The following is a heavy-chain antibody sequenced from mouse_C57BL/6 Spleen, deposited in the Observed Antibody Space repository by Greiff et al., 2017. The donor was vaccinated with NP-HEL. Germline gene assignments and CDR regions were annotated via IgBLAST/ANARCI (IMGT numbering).Heavy chain of an antibody. Sequence: QVQLQQSGAELVRPGASVKLSCKASGYTFTDYYINWVKQRPGQGLEWIASIYPGSGNTYYNEKFKGKATLTAEKSSSTAYMQLSSLTSEDSAVYFCAGGYDGYSDYWGQGTTLTVSS. V-gene: IGHV1-76*01. J-gene: IGHJ2*01. CDR2: IYPGSGNT. CDR1: GYTFTDYY. D-gene: IGHD2-3*01. CDR3: AGGYDGYSDY.